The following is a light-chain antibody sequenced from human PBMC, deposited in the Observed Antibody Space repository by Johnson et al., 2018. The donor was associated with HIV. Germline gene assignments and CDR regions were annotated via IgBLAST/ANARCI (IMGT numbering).Light chain of an antibody. CDR3: GTWDSSLSAGGG. CDR2: DNN. J-gene: IGLJ1*01. Sequence: QSVLTQPPSVSAAPGQKVTISCSGSSSNIGNNYVSWYQQLPGTAPKFLIYDNNKRPSGIPDRFSGSKSGTSATLGITGLQTGDEADYYCGTWDSSLSAGGGFGTGTKVTVL. V-gene: IGLV1-51*01. CDR1: SSNIGNNY.